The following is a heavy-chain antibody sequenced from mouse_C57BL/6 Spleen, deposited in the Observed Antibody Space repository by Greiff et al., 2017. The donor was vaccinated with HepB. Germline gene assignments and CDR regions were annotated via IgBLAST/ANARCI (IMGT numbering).Heavy chain of an antibody. D-gene: IGHD1-1*01. CDR3: ARRVHYYGSSYLDY. V-gene: IGHV1-69*01. CDR1: GYTFTSYW. J-gene: IGHJ2*01. Sequence: QVQLQQPGAELVMPGASVKLSCKASGYTFTSYWMHWVKQRPGQGLEWIGEIDPSDSYTNYNQKFKGKSTLTVDKSSSTAYMQLSSLTSEDSAVYYCARRVHYYGSSYLDYWGQGTTLTVSS. CDR2: IDPSDSYT.